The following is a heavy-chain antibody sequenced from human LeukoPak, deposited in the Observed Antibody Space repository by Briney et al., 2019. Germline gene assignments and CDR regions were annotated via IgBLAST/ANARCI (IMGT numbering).Heavy chain of an antibody. CDR1: GFTFSNYG. D-gene: IGHD6-6*01. CDR3: AKRQLGHIDY. V-gene: IGHV3-30*18. CDR2: ISYDGSNK. Sequence: PGGSLRLSCAASGFTFSNYGMHWVRQAPGKGLEWLAVISYDGSNKYYADSVKGRFTISRDNSKNTLYLQMNSLRAEGTAVYYCAKRQLGHIDYWGQGTLVIVSS. J-gene: IGHJ4*02.